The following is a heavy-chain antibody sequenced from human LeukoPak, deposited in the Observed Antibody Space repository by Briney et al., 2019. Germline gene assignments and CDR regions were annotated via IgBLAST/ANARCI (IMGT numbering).Heavy chain of an antibody. J-gene: IGHJ5*02. V-gene: IGHV4-34*01. D-gene: IGHD5-18*01. CDR3: ARGLVKNSYGLRLRWHDWCDH. CDR1: GGSFSGYY. CDR2: INHIGST. Sequence: SENRSFTGAVYGGSFSGYYWSWIPQRPGKGWKGRGEINHIGSTNYHPCLQSRVNISVDTSKNQISLKLSSVTAEDTAVYYCARGLVKNSYGLRLRWHDWCDHWGQGTLVTVSS.